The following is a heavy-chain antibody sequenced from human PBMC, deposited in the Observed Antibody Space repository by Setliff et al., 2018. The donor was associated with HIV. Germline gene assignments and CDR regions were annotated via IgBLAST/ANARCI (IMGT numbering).Heavy chain of an antibody. V-gene: IGHV3-7*03. CDR1: GFTFSSYW. CDR3: ARGPGCGGDCRAFAMDSFDM. CDR2: IKQDGSER. D-gene: IGHD2-21*02. Sequence: GALRLSCAASGFTFSSYWMSWVRQAPGKGLEWVANIKQDGSERYYLDSVKGRFSISRDNAKNSVYLQMNSLRAEDTAVYYCARGPGCGGDCRAFAMDSFDMWGQGTKVTV. J-gene: IGHJ3*02.